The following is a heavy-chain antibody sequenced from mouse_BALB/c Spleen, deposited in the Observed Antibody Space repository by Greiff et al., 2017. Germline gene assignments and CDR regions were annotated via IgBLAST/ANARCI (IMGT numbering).Heavy chain of an antibody. CDR2: ISSGGGST. V-gene: IGHV5-12-1*01. CDR1: GFAFSSYD. CDR3: ARHNSAYYFDY. Sequence: EVQLVESGGGLVKPGGSLKLSCAASGFAFSSYDMSWVRQTPEKRLEWVAYISSGGGSTYYPDTVKGRFTISRDNAKNTLYLQMSSLKSEDTAMYYCARHNSAYYFDYWGQGTTLTVSS. J-gene: IGHJ2*01.